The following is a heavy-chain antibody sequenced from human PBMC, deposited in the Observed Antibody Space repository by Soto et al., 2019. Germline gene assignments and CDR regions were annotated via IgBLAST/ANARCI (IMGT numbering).Heavy chain of an antibody. CDR3: ARQDGYALYYFDS. J-gene: IGHJ4*02. CDR1: GYSFNNYW. Sequence: PRESLKISCKGSGYSFNNYWIGWVRQMPGKGLEWMGIIYPGDSDTRYSPSFRGQVTISADKSISSAYLQWSSLRASDTAMYYCARQDGYALYYFDSWGQGTLVTVSS. CDR2: IYPGDSDT. V-gene: IGHV5-51*01. D-gene: IGHD5-12*01.